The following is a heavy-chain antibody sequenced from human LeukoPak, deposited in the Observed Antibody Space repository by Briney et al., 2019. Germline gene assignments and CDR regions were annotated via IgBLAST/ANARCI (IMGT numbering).Heavy chain of an antibody. CDR2: ISSTSTTV. V-gene: IGHV3-48*01. CDR1: GFTFSSYS. D-gene: IGHD2-2*02. CDR3: ARDRVTYTTSVDPLDY. J-gene: IGHJ4*02. Sequence: AGGSLRLSCAASGFTFSSYSMNWVRQAPGKGLEWISYISSTSTTVLYADSVKGRFTISGDNAKNSLDLQMNSLRAEDTAVYYCARDRVTYTTSVDPLDYWGQGTLVTVSS.